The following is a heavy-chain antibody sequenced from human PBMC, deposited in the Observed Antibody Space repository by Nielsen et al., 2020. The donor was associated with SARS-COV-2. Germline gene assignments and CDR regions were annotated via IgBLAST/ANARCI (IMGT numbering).Heavy chain of an antibody. CDR2: IYYRSKWYN. V-gene: IGHV6-1*01. CDR3: ARVLFAPKIVVPSRYYYGMDV. D-gene: IGHD2-2*01. Sequence: WIRQSPSRGLEWLGRIYYRSKWYNDYAVSVKSRITINPDTSKNQFSLQLNSVTPEDTAVYYCARVLFAPKIVVPSRYYYGMDVWGQGTTVTVSS. J-gene: IGHJ6*02.